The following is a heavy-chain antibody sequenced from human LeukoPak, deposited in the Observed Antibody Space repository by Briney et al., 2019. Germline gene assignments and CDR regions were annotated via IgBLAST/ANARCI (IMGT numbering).Heavy chain of an antibody. CDR2: MSYDGSNK. J-gene: IGHJ4*02. CDR3: AREVLVLRELLGLIDY. CDR1: GFTFSSYA. D-gene: IGHD1-26*01. V-gene: IGHV3-30-3*01. Sequence: GGSLRLSCAASGFTFSSYAMHWVRQAPGKGLEWVAVMSYDGSNKYYADSVKGRFTISRDNSKNTLYLQMNSLRAEDTAVYYCAREVLVLRELLGLIDYWGQGTLVTVSS.